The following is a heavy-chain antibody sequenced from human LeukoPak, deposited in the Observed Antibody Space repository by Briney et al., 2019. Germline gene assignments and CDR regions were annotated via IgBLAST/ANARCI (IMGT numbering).Heavy chain of an antibody. V-gene: IGHV3-23*01. CDR2: ISATGIST. CDR3: ARESGLGFDK. CDR1: GFTFSSHA. Sequence: PGGSLRLSCAASGFTFSSHAMSWVRQAPGKGLEWVSGISATGISTYYGDSVKGRFTISRDNSKNTLYLQMNSLRAEDTAEYYCARESGLGFDKWGQGTLVTVSS. J-gene: IGHJ4*02. D-gene: IGHD6-19*01.